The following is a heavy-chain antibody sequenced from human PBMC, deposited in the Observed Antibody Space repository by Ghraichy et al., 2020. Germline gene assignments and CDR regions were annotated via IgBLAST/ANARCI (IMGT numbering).Heavy chain of an antibody. Sequence: GGSLRLSCAASGFTFSSYAMHWVRQAPGKGLEWVAVISYDGSNKYYADSVKGRFTISRDNSKNTLYLQMNSLRAEDTAVYYCARDPHVQHDSYAFDIWGQGTMVTVSS. V-gene: IGHV3-30*04. CDR3: ARDPHVQHDSYAFDI. CDR1: GFTFSSYA. D-gene: IGHD3-22*01. CDR2: ISYDGSNK. J-gene: IGHJ3*02.